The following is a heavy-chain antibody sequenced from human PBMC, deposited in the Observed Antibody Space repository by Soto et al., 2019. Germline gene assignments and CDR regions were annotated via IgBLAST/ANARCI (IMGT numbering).Heavy chain of an antibody. Sequence: QVTLKESGPVLVKPTETLTLTCTVSGFSLSNARMGVSWIRQPPGKALEWLAHIFSNDEKSYSTSLNSRLTIAKDTSKSQVVLTMTTMDPVDTATYYCARIQGYYYDNVDYWGQGTLVTVSS. V-gene: IGHV2-26*01. J-gene: IGHJ4*02. CDR3: ARIQGYYYDNVDY. CDR1: GFSLSNARMG. CDR2: IFSNDEK. D-gene: IGHD3-22*01.